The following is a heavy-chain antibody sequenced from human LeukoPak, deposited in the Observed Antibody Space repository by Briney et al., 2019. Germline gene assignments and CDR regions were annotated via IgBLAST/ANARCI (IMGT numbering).Heavy chain of an antibody. Sequence: GGSLRLSCAASGCTFSSYSMNWVRQAPGKGLEWVSSISSSSSYIYYADSVKRRFTISRDNAKNSLYLQMNSLRAEDTAVYYCARFGQLAPGDYWGQGTLVTVSS. D-gene: IGHD6-13*01. CDR2: ISSSSSYI. CDR3: ARFGQLAPGDY. CDR1: GCTFSSYS. J-gene: IGHJ4*02. V-gene: IGHV3-21*01.